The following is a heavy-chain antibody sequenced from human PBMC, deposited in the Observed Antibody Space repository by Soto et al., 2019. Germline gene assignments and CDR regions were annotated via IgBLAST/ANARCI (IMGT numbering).Heavy chain of an antibody. Sequence: TLSISYTVSGGYIMSPGCYWSWNRQAPGKCLEWIGYVYYTGSTYYNPSLMSRLTISVDTSKNQFSLKLTSVTAAETAVYYCVRTARQGAVAPHWFDRWGQGTQVTVSS. J-gene: IGHJ5*02. CDR3: VRTARQGAVAPHWFDR. CDR2: VYYTGST. CDR1: GGYIMSPGCY. D-gene: IGHD2-21*02. V-gene: IGHV4-30-4*01.